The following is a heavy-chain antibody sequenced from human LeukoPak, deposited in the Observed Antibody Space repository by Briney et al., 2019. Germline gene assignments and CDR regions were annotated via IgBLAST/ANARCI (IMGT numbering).Heavy chain of an antibody. J-gene: IGHJ6*02. D-gene: IGHD3-16*01. Sequence: GGSLRLSCAASGFTVSSNYMTWVRQAPGKGLEWVSIIYSGDVTYYADSVKGRFTISRDDSKNTLYLQMNSLRAEDTAVYYCAKDRRMMSSYYGMDVWGQGTTVTVSS. V-gene: IGHV3-66*01. CDR2: IYSGDVT. CDR1: GFTVSSNY. CDR3: AKDRRMMSSYYGMDV.